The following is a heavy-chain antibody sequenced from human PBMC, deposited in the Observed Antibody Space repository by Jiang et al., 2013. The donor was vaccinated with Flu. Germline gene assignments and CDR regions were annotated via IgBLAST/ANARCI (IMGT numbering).Heavy chain of an antibody. CDR2: FDPEDGET. J-gene: IGHJ6*02. D-gene: IGHD3-22*01. Sequence: GFDPEDGETIYAQKFQGRVTMTEDTSTDTAYMELSSLRSEDTAVYYCASMGWLLLDPYSYGMDVWGQGTTVTVSS. V-gene: IGHV1-24*01. CDR3: ASMGWLLLDPYSYGMDV.